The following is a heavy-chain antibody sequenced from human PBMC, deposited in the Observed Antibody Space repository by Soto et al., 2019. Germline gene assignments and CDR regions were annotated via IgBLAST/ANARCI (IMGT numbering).Heavy chain of an antibody. CDR3: AKDMLRYYYDSSGNLFDY. CDR1: GFTFSSYA. V-gene: IGHV3-23*01. J-gene: IGHJ4*02. Sequence: EVQLLESGGGLVQPGGSLRLSCAASGFTFSSYAMSWVRQAPGKGLEWVSAISGSGGSTYYADSVKGRFTISRDNSKNTLYLQMNSLRAEDTAVYYCAKDMLRYYYDSSGNLFDYWGQGTLVTVSS. CDR2: ISGSGGST. D-gene: IGHD3-22*01.